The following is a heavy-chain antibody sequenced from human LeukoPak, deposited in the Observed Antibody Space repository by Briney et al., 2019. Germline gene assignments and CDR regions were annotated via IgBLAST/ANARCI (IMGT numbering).Heavy chain of an antibody. CDR3: AKDQRYTYYYDSSGYQVAHPIDY. D-gene: IGHD3-22*01. V-gene: IGHV3-7*01. CDR2: MIGDGSEI. Sequence: GGSLRLSCAASGFTFSNSWMTWVRQAPGKGLEWVASMIGDGSEIHYVDSVKGRFTISRDNSKNTLYLQMNSLRAEDTAVYYCAKDQRYTYYYDSSGYQVAHPIDYWGQGTLVTVSS. CDR1: GFTFSNSW. J-gene: IGHJ4*02.